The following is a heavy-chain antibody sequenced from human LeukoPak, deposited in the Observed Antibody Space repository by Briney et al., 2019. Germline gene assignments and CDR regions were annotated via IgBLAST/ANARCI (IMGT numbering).Heavy chain of an antibody. CDR3: ARDMGELLYYYYYYMDV. D-gene: IGHD1-26*01. J-gene: IGHJ6*03. Sequence: GGSLRLSCAASGFTFSSYSMNWVRQAPGKGLEWVSYISSSSSTIYYADSVKGRFTISRGNAKNSLYLQMNSLRAEDTAVYYCARDMGELLYYYYYYMDVWGKGTTVTVSS. V-gene: IGHV3-48*01. CDR2: ISSSSSTI. CDR1: GFTFSSYS.